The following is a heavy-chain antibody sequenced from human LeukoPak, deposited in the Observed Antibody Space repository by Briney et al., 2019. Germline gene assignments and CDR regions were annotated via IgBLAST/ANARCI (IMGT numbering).Heavy chain of an antibody. CDR1: GGSISSPKW. V-gene: IGHV4-4*02. CDR3: ASRPLASAGPLDY. CDR2: IYHSGST. Sequence: PSETLSLTCAVSGGSISSPKWWNWVRQPPGKGLEWIGEIYHSGSTYHNPSLKSRVTISVDKSKNQLSLKMTSVTAANTAVYFCASRPLASAGPLDYWGQGTQVTVSS. J-gene: IGHJ4*02. D-gene: IGHD6-13*01.